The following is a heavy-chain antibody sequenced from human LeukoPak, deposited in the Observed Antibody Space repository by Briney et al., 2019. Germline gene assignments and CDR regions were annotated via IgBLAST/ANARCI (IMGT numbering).Heavy chain of an antibody. CDR1: GGTFSSYA. D-gene: IGHD5-12*01. CDR2: IIPIFGTA. V-gene: IGHV1-69*13. J-gene: IGHJ4*02. Sequence: ASVKVSCKASGGTFSSYAISWVRQAPGQGLEWMGGIIPIFGTANYAQKFQGRVTITADESTSTAYMELSSLRSEDTAVYYCARARVDIVATTFYGFDYWGQGTLVTVSS. CDR3: ARARVDIVATTFYGFDY.